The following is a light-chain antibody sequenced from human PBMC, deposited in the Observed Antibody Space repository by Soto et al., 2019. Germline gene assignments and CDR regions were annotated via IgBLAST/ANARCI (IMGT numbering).Light chain of an antibody. CDR1: QSFRGL. Sequence: EVVLTQSPVTLSLSPGERATLSCRASQSFRGLLAWYQQKPGQAPRLLIYDAYNRATGIPPRFSGSGSGTDFTLTISSLEPEDFAVYYCQQYGSRFTFGPGTKVDIK. CDR2: DAY. J-gene: IGKJ3*01. V-gene: IGKV3-11*01. CDR3: QQYGSRFT.